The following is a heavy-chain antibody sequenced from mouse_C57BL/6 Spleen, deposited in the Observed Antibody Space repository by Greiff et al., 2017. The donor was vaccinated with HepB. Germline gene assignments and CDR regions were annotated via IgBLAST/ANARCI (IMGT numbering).Heavy chain of an antibody. Sequence: QVQLQHPGTELVKPGASVKLSCKASCYTFTSYWMHWVKQSPGQGLEWIGNINPSNGGTNYNEKFKSKATLTVDKSSSTAYMQLSSLTSEDSAVYYCARSAGNYYAMDYWGQGTSVTVSS. J-gene: IGHJ4*01. D-gene: IGHD4-1*01. CDR3: ARSAGNYYAMDY. V-gene: IGHV1-53*01. CDR1: CYTFTSYW. CDR2: INPSNGGT.